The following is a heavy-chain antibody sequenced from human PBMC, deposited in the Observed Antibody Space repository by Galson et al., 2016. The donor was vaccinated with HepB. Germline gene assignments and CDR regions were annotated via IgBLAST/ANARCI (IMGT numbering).Heavy chain of an antibody. CDR3: VREGGRGGGSP. J-gene: IGHJ5*02. Sequence: LRLSCAASGFTFTSYWMSWARQPQGKGLEWVANIKQDGSEKNYVDSVKGRFTISRDNAKNSLYLQMNSLRAEDTAVYYCVREGGRGGGSPWGQGALVTVSS. CDR2: IKQDGSEK. CDR1: GFTFTSYW. V-gene: IGHV3-7*03. D-gene: IGHD3-16*01.